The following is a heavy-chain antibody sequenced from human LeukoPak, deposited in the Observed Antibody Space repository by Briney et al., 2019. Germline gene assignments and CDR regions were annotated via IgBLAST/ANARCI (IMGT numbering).Heavy chain of an antibody. CDR2: VKSNTDGGTI. V-gene: IGHV3-15*01. CDR1: GFIFTNAW. CDR3: TTDRLFFEY. Sequence: GGSLRLSCAASGFIFTNAWMTWVRQAPGKGLEWVGRVKSNTDGGTIDYAAPVKGRFTIPRDDSKNILYLQMNDLKTEDTAVYYCTTDRLFFEYWGQGTLVTVSS. D-gene: IGHD6-6*01. J-gene: IGHJ4*02.